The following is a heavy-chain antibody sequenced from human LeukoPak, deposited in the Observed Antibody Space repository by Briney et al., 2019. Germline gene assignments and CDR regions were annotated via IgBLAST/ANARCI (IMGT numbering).Heavy chain of an antibody. J-gene: IGHJ6*02. Sequence: GGSLRLSCEPSRFXFSKYGIHWVRQAPGKGLEWVAVIAFDGSYKYYADSVRGRFTISRDNSKNTLYLQMNSLRPEDTSVYYCARGDYYYGMDVWGPGTTVIVSS. D-gene: IGHD3-10*01. CDR1: RFXFSKYG. CDR3: ARGDYYYGMDV. V-gene: IGHV3-30*03. CDR2: IAFDGSYK.